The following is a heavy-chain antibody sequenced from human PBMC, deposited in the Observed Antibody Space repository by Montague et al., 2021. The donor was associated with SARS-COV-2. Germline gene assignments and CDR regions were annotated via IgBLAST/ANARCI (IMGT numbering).Heavy chain of an antibody. CDR1: GGPITGYY. J-gene: IGHJ3*02. V-gene: IGHV4-59*01. CDR3: VRDHPYGGPRGAYDI. D-gene: IGHD4-23*01. Sequence: SETLSPTRTVSGGPITGYYWSWLRRSPGKGLEWIAYIYDGGAVNYNPSLGSRVTISTDTSKNQLSLKVNSVTAADTAVYYCVRDHPYGGPRGAYDIWGQGTVVTVSS. CDR2: IYDGGAV.